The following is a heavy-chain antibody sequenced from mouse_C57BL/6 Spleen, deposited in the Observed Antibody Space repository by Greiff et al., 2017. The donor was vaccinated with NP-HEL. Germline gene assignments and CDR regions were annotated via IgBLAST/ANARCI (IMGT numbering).Heavy chain of an antibody. V-gene: IGHV1-76*01. CDR3: ARSPYDSSFLDY. CDR2: IYPGSGNT. J-gene: IGHJ2*01. D-gene: IGHD2-12*01. CDR1: GYTFTDYY. Sequence: VQLQQSGAELVRPGASVKLSCKASGYTFTDYYINWVKQRPGQGLEWIARIYPGSGNTYYNEKFKGKATLTAEKSSSTAYMQLSSLTSEDSAVYFCARSPYDSSFLDYWGQGTTLTVSS.